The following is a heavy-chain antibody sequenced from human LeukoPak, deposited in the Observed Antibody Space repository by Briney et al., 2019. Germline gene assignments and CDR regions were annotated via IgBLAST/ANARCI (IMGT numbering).Heavy chain of an antibody. D-gene: IGHD4-23*01. CDR3: ARDTGGKGAFDY. Sequence: GGSLRLSCAASGFTFSSYDMHWVRHATGKGVEGVSAIGTAGDTYYPGSVKGRFTISRENAKNSLYLQMNSLRAGDTAVYYCARDTGGKGAFDYWGQGTLVTVSS. J-gene: IGHJ4*02. CDR2: IGTAGDT. CDR1: GFTFSSYD. V-gene: IGHV3-13*01.